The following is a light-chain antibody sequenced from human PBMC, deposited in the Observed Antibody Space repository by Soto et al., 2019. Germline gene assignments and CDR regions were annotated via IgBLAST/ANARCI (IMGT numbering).Light chain of an antibody. J-gene: IGLJ2*01. V-gene: IGLV3-1*01. CDR2: EDS. Sequence: SYELTQPPSVSVSPGQTASITCSGDKLGDKFAYWYQQKPGQSPVLVIYEDSKRPSGIPERFSGSNSGNTATLTISGTQAMDEADYYCQAWDSSSVVFGGGTKLT. CDR3: QAWDSSSVV. CDR1: KLGDKF.